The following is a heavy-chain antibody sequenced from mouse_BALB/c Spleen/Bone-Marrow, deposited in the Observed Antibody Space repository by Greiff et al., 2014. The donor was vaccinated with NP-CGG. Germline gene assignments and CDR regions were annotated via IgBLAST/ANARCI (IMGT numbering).Heavy chain of an antibody. CDR1: GFTFSDYY. Sequence: EVMLVESGGGLVKPGGSLKLSCAASGFTFSDYYMYWVRQTPEKRLKWVATISDGGSYTYYPDSVKGRFTISRDNAKNNLYLQMSSLKSEDTAMYYCAREGDGAYWGQGTLVTVSA. V-gene: IGHV5-4*02. CDR3: AREGDGAY. D-gene: IGHD3-3*01. CDR2: ISDGGSYT. J-gene: IGHJ3*01.